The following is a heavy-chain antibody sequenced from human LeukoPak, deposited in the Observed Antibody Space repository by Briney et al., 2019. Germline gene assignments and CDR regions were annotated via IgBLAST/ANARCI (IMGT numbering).Heavy chain of an antibody. CDR1: GFTFSSYW. D-gene: IGHD3-9*01. J-gene: IGHJ6*02. Sequence: GGSLRLSCVASGFTFSSYWMHWVRQDPRKGLVWVSRINGDGRSINYADSVRGRFTISRDNAKNTLYLQMNTLRVEDTAVYYCTRDLMDYDVSTGLHHYYMDVWGQGTTVTVSS. CDR3: TRDLMDYDVSTGLHHYYMDV. CDR2: INGDGRSI. V-gene: IGHV3-74*01.